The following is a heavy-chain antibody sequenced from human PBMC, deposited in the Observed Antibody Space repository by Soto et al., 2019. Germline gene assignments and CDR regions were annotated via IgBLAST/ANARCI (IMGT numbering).Heavy chain of an antibody. CDR2: IFYSGST. D-gene: IGHD2-15*01. J-gene: IGHJ6*02. V-gene: IGHV4-39*01. CDR3: ARHLTYCSAGSCYSDFPYYVMDV. CDR1: GGSISSSSYY. Sequence: SETLSLTCTVSGGSISSSSYYWGWIRQPPGKGLEWIGSIFYSGSTYYNPSLKSRVTISVDTSKNQFSLKLSSVTAADTAVYYCARHLTYCSAGSCYSDFPYYVMDVWGQRTTVTGSS.